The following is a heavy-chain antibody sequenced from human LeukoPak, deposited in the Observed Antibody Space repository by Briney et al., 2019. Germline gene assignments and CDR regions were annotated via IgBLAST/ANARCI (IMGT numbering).Heavy chain of an antibody. J-gene: IGHJ6*03. CDR1: GYTFTSYA. CDR2: INTNTGNP. CDR3: ARSAYYYDSSGYLTPYYYYYYMDV. V-gene: IGHV7-4-1*02. D-gene: IGHD3-22*01. Sequence: ASVKVSCKASGYTFTSYAMNWVRQAPGQGLEWMGWINTNTGNPTYAQGFTGRFVFSLDTSVSTAYLQISSLKAEDTAVYYCARSAYYYDSSGYLTPYYYYYYMDVWGKGTTVTVSS.